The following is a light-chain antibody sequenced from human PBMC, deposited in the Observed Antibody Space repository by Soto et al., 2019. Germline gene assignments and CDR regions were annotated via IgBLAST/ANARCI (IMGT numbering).Light chain of an antibody. V-gene: IGKV1-39*01. CDR1: QSIRNY. CDR2: TAS. Sequence: DIQMTQSPSSLSASVGDRVTITCRASQSIRNYLNWYQQKPGKAPKVLIYTASSLQSGAPSRFSGSGSGTDFTLSIGRLQPEDFATYYCQQTYSRPPGAFGQGTKVEIE. J-gene: IGKJ1*01. CDR3: QQTYSRPPGA.